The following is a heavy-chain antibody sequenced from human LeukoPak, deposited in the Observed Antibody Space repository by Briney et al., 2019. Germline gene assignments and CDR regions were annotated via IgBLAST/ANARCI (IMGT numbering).Heavy chain of an antibody. CDR2: INHSGTT. D-gene: IGHD6-19*01. Sequence: SETLSLTCAVYGESFGGYYWSWIRQPPGKGLEWIGEINHSGTTNYNPSLKSRVTISVDTSKNQLSLKVRSVTAADTGVYYCARLGSAWPEADYWGQGTLVTVSS. J-gene: IGHJ4*02. CDR3: ARLGSAWPEADY. V-gene: IGHV4-34*01. CDR1: GESFGGYY.